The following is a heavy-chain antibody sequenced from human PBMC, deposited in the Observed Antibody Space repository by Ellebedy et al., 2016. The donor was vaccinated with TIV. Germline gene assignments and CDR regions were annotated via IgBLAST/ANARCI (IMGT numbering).Heavy chain of an antibody. V-gene: IGHV4-34*01. CDR1: GGSFSAYY. CDR3: AREGVGIQQPYGMDV. CDR2: ISDSGST. Sequence: SETLSLTCAVYGGSFSAYYWIWIRQPPGKGLEWIGEISDSGSTNYNPSLKSRVTISLDTSKNQFSLKLSSVTAADTAVYYCAREGVGIQQPYGMDVWGQGTTVTVSS. J-gene: IGHJ6*02. D-gene: IGHD5-18*01.